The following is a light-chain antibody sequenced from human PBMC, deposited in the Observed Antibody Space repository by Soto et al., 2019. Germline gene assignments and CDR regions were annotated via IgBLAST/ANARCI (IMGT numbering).Light chain of an antibody. CDR2: AAS. V-gene: IGKV3-20*01. CDR1: QSVGRNY. J-gene: IGKJ1*01. Sequence: EIVLTQFPGTLSLSPGERATLSCRASQSVGRNYVAWYQQKPGQAPRVIIYAASNRASRIPDRFSGSGSGSDFTLTISRLEPEDFAVYYCQQYGTSPWAFGQGTKVEIK. CDR3: QQYGTSPWA.